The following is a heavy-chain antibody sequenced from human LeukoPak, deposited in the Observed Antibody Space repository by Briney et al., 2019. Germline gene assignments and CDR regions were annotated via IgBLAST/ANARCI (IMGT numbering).Heavy chain of an antibody. CDR3: ATDRRSSGYYYEDY. J-gene: IGHJ4*02. Sequence: ASVKVSCKVSGYTLTELSIHWVRQAPGKGLEWMGGFDPEDGETIYAQKFQGRVTMTEDTSTDTAYMELSSLRSEDTAVYYCATDRRSSGYYYEDYWGQGTLVTVSS. V-gene: IGHV1-24*01. CDR1: GYTLTELS. D-gene: IGHD3-22*01. CDR2: FDPEDGET.